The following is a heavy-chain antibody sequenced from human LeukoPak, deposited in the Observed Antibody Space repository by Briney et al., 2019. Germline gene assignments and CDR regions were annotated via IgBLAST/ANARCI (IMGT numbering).Heavy chain of an antibody. CDR1: GYTFTNYG. V-gene: IGHV1-18*01. CDR2: INTYNGNT. D-gene: IGHD3-22*01. J-gene: IGHJ4*02. CDR3: ARVVLDHYYDSSGYLGTLDY. Sequence: GASVKVSCKASGYTFTNYGISWVRQAPGQGLEWMGWINTYNGNTNYAQKFQGRVTMTTDTSTSTAYVELRSLRSDDTAVYYCARVVLDHYYDSSGYLGTLDYWGQGTLVTVSS.